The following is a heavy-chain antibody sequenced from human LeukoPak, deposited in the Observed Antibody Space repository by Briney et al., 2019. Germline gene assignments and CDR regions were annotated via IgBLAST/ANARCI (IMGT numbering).Heavy chain of an antibody. Sequence: KPSETLSLTCSVSDGSINSDTYYWGWIRQPPGKGLEWIASIYSGGNTFHNPSLKSRVTISLDTSKNQFSLKLTSVPAADTAVYYCARDQRSLFDVWGQGSLVIVSS. D-gene: IGHD1-26*01. J-gene: IGHJ4*02. CDR2: IYSGGNT. V-gene: IGHV4-39*07. CDR3: ARDQRSLFDV. CDR1: DGSINSDTYY.